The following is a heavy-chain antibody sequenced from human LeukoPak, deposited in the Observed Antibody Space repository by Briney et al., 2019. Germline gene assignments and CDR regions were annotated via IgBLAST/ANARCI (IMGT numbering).Heavy chain of an antibody. CDR3: ARLTVGALDY. V-gene: IGHV4-4*02. D-gene: IGHD1-26*01. CDR1: GGSISSSNW. Sequence: SGTLSLTCAVSGGSISSSNWWSWVRQTPGKGLEWIGEINHSGSTNYNPPLKSRVTISGDMSKNQFSLKVTSVTAADTAVYYCARLTVGALDYWGQGTLVTVSS. J-gene: IGHJ4*02. CDR2: INHSGST.